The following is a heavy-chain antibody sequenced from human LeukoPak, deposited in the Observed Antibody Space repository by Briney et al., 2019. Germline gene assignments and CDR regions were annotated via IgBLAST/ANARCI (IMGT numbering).Heavy chain of an antibody. CDR2: ISGSGGST. CDR3: AKSLMIYYYYYMDV. V-gene: IGHV3-23*01. D-gene: IGHD3-16*01. CDR1: GFTFSSYG. Sequence: GGSLRLSCAASGFTFSSYGMSWVRQAPGKGLEWVSAISGSGGSTYYADSVKGRFTISRDNSKNTLYLQMNSLRAEDTAVYYCAKSLMIYYYYYMDVWGKGTTVTVSS. J-gene: IGHJ6*03.